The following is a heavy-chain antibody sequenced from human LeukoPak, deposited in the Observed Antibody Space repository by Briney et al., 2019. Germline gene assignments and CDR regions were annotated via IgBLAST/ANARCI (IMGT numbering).Heavy chain of an antibody. CDR1: GFTFSSYW. CDR3: ATDRGWRTSGYYPYYFEY. CDR2: IKQDGSEK. D-gene: IGHD3-3*01. V-gene: IGHV3-7*01. J-gene: IGHJ4*02. Sequence: PGGSLRLSCAASGFTFSSYWMSWVRQAPGKGLEWVANIKQDGSEKYYVDSVKGRFTISRDDAKNSLYLQMNSLRAEDTAVYYCATDRGWRTSGYYPYYFEYWGQGTLVTFSS.